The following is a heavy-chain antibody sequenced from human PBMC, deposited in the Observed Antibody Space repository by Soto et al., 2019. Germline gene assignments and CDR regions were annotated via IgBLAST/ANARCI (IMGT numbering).Heavy chain of an antibody. D-gene: IGHD3-22*01. Sequence: QVQLVESGGGVVQPGRSLRLSCAVSGFTFSSYGMHWVRQAPGKGLEWVAHISYDGSNEHYVDSVKGRFTISRDNSKNTLYLQMNSLRAEDTAVYYCAKDTYSHDRCGYCIFDYWGQGTLVTVSS. CDR2: ISYDGSNE. V-gene: IGHV3-30*18. J-gene: IGHJ4*02. CDR1: GFTFSSYG. CDR3: AKDTYSHDRCGYCIFDY.